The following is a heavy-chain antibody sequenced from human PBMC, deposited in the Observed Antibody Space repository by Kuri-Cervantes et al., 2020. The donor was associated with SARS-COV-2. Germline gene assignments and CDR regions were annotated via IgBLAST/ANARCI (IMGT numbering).Heavy chain of an antibody. CDR1: GFTFDDYA. D-gene: IGHD3-9*01. Sequence: GGSLRLSCAASGFTFDDYAMHWVRQAPGKGLEWVSGISWNSGSIGYADSVKGRFTISRDNAKNSLYLQMNSLRAEDTAVYYCARAIKDGYYDILTGYPYYYYYYMDVWGKGTTVTVSS. J-gene: IGHJ6*03. CDR2: ISWNSGSI. CDR3: ARAIKDGYYDILTGYPYYYYYYMDV. V-gene: IGHV3-9*01.